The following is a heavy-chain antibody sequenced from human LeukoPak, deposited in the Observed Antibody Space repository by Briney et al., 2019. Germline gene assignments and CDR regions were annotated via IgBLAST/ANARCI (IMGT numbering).Heavy chain of an antibody. J-gene: IGHJ4*02. CDR2: IIPIFGTA. D-gene: IGHD1-26*01. V-gene: IGHV1-69*13. Sequence: GASVKVSCKASGGTFSSYAISWVRQAPGQGLEWMGGIIPIFGTANYAQKFQGRVTITADESTSTAYMELSSLRSEDTAVYYCAREMRVGATTMADYWGQGTLVTVSS. CDR1: GGTFSSYA. CDR3: AREMRVGATTMADY.